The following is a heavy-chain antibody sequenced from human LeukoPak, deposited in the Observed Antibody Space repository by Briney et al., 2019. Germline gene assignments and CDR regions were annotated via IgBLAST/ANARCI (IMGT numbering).Heavy chain of an antibody. CDR2: IYTSGST. J-gene: IGHJ3*02. CDR1: VDSLSSYY. CDR3: ARVRVCCSGGSGDAFDI. V-gene: IGHV4-4*07. D-gene: IGHD2-15*01. Sequence: PSETLSLSCTVSVDSLSSYYWSWIRQTPGKGLEWIGSIYTSGSTNYNPSLKRPVTMSVDTSKNQHSLKLSSVTAADTAVYYCARVRVCCSGGSGDAFDIWGQGTMVTVSS.